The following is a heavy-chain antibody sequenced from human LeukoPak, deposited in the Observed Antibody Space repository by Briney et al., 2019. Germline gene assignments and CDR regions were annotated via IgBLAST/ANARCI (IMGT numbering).Heavy chain of an antibody. J-gene: IGHJ4*02. D-gene: IGHD3/OR15-3a*01. CDR1: SGSIRSYH. V-gene: IGHV4-4*07. CDR2: IYTTGDT. Sequence: SETLSLTCTVSSGSIRSYHWAWIRQPAGKELEWIGRIYTTGDTDYNPSLKSRVTMSVDTSKNQFSLNLRSVTTADTAFYYCARNGYTKSWTHLDYWGQGILVSVSP. CDR3: ARNGYTKSWTHLDY.